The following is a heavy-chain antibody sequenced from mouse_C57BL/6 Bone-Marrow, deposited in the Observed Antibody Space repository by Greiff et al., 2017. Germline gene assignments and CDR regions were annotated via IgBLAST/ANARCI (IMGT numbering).Heavy chain of an antibody. J-gene: IGHJ2*01. V-gene: IGHV1-69*01. D-gene: IGHD4-1*01. Sequence: VQLQQPGAELVMPGASVKLSCKASGYTFTSYWMHWVKQRPGQGLEWIGEIDPSDSYTNSNQKFKGKSTLTVDKSSSTAYMQLSSLTSEDSAVYYCAREGNWEVGFDYWGQGTTLTVSS. CDR1: GYTFTSYW. CDR3: AREGNWEVGFDY. CDR2: IDPSDSYT.